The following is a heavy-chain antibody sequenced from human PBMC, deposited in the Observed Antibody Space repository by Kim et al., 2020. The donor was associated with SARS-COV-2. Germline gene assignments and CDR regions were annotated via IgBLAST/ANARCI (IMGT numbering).Heavy chain of an antibody. Sequence: GGSLRLSCAVSGFTFSSSWMSWVRQAPGKGLECVATIREDGSGKYYVDSVKGRFAISGDNAKNSLYLQMNSLRVEDTAVYYCASRSRCDSYSTWSHRCSLDSWGQGTMVIVSS. CDR1: GFTFSSSW. D-gene: IGHD6-6*01. CDR3: ASRSRCDSYSTWSHRCSLDS. J-gene: IGHJ3*02. V-gene: IGHV3-7*03. CDR2: IREDGSGK.